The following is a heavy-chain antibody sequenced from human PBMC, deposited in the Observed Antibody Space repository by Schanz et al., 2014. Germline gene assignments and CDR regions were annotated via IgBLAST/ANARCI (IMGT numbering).Heavy chain of an antibody. V-gene: IGHV1-3*04. J-gene: IGHJ6*04. D-gene: IGHD3-3*01. Sequence: QVQLVQSGAEVKKPGASVKVSCQASGYTFAGHAVHWVRQAPGQGPEWVGWIHTGSGNTKYSQKFEGRVTITRVTAASIVYMELSSLRSEDTAVFFCASGEARVTSSGVVIVPRNVWGKGTTVIVSS. CDR2: IHTGSGNT. CDR3: ASGEARVTSSGVVIVPRNV. CDR1: GYTFAGHA.